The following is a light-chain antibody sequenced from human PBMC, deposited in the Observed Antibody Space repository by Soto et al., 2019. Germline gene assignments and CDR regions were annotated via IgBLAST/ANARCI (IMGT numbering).Light chain of an antibody. J-gene: IGKJ4*01. CDR2: AAS. V-gene: IGKV1-9*01. Sequence: DIQLTQSPSFLSASVGDRVTITCRASQGISSYLAWYQQKPGKAPKLLIYAASTLQSGVPSRFSGSGSGTDFTLTSSSLQPEDFATFYCQQTHTYPVTFGGGTKVEIK. CDR3: QQTHTYPVT. CDR1: QGISSY.